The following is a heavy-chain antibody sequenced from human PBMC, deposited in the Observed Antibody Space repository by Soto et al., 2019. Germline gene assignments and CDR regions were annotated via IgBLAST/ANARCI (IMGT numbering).Heavy chain of an antibody. Sequence: AAVKVSCKACGCTFTRYGISWVRQAPGQGLEWMGWISAYNGNTNYAQKLQGRVTMTTDTSTSTAYMELRSLRSDDTAVYYCARSLLSYDSSGYSAYWGQGTLVTVS. CDR1: GCTFTRYG. V-gene: IGHV1-18*04. D-gene: IGHD3-22*01. J-gene: IGHJ4*02. CDR3: ARSLLSYDSSGYSAY. CDR2: ISAYNGNT.